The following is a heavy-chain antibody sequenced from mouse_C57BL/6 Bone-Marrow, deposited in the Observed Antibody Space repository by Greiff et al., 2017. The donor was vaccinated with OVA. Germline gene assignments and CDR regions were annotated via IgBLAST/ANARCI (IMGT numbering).Heavy chain of an antibody. J-gene: IGHJ2*01. V-gene: IGHV1-9*01. CDR2: ILRGSGST. D-gene: IGHD1-1*01. CDR3: ARWVCYCGSSYFYY. Sequence: QVQLQQSGAELMKPGASVKLSCKATGYTFTGYWVEWVKQRPGHGLEWIGVILRGSGSTNYNEKFKGKATITADTSANTAYMLLSSLTTEDAAIYCCARWVCYCGSSYFYYWGQCTTLTVSS. CDR1: GYTFTGYW.